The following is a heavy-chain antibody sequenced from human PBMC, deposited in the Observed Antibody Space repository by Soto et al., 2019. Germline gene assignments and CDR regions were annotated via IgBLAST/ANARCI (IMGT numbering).Heavy chain of an antibody. V-gene: IGHV3-11*01. CDR3: ARDKGQLVPADGY. J-gene: IGHJ4*02. CDR1: GFTFSDYY. CDR2: ITSSGSSI. D-gene: IGHD6-6*01. Sequence: GGSLRLSCAASGFTFSDYYMSWIRQAPGKGLEWVSYITSSGSSIYYADSVKGRFTISRDNAKKSLYLQMNSLRAEDTAVYYCARDKGQLVPADGYWGQGTLVTVSS.